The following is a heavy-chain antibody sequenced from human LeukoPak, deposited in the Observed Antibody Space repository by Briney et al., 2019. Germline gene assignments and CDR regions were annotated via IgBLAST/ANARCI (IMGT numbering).Heavy chain of an antibody. CDR3: ARGRYCSADICSGGDAFDI. CDR2: IYTRGST. V-gene: IGHV4-4*07. Sequence: SETLSLTCTVSGGSINNDYWSWVRQPAGKGLEWIGRIYTRGSTNYNPSLKSGVTISVETSKNQCSLKLRSVTAAGTAVYYCARGRYCSADICSGGDAFDIWGQGTLVSVSS. J-gene: IGHJ3*02. CDR1: GGSINNDY. D-gene: IGHD2-15*01.